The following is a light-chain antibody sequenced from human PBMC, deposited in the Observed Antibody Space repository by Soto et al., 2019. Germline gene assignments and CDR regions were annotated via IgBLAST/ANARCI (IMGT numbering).Light chain of an antibody. Sequence: TQSPSTLSASIGDRVAITCRASDNIGPWVAWYQQKPGKAPKLLIYKASTLETGAPSRFAGSGSGTGFTLTITRLQPDDFATYYCQHYNSYSRTFGQGTKVEV. CDR1: DNIGPW. CDR2: KAS. J-gene: IGKJ1*01. V-gene: IGKV1-5*03. CDR3: QHYNSYSRT.